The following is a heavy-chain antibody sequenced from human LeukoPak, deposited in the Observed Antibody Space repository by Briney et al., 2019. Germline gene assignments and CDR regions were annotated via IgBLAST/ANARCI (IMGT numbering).Heavy chain of an antibody. V-gene: IGHV1-46*01. CDR2: INPSGGST. D-gene: IGHD1-26*01. CDR1: GYTFTSYD. J-gene: IGHJ3*02. Sequence: GASVKVSCKASGYTFTSYDINWVRQATGQGLEWMGIINPSGGSTSYAQKFQGRVTMTRDTSTSTVYMELSSLRSEDTAVYYCATAKWGTVSGAFDIWGQGTMVNVSS. CDR3: ATAKWGTVSGAFDI.